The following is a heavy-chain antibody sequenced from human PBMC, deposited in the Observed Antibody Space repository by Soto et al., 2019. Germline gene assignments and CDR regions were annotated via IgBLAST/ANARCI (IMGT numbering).Heavy chain of an antibody. J-gene: IGHJ5*02. CDR3: ARGVGGSGLNWFDP. V-gene: IGHV4-59*12. CDR1: GSSIIVYY. D-gene: IGHD6-19*01. CDR2: IHYRGSA. Sequence: KASETLSLTCTFSGSSIIVYYWTWIRQSPERGPEWIGYIHYRGSANYNPSLNSRLTMSVDRSKSQFSMKLASVTAADTAVYYCARGVGGSGLNWFDPWGQGTLVTVSS.